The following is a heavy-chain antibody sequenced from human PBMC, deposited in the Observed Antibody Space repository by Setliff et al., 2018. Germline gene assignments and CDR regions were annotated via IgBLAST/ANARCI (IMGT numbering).Heavy chain of an antibody. J-gene: IGHJ4*02. Sequence: GSLRLSCAASGFTFSDYYMSWIRQAPGKGLEWVAVIWHDGGNKYHADSVKGRFTISRDNSKNTLYLQMNSLRPEDTAVYYCARTCSGSGCYAGLESWGQGTPVTVSS. V-gene: IGHV3-33*08. CDR2: IWHDGGNK. CDR1: GFTFSDYY. D-gene: IGHD2-15*01. CDR3: ARTCSGSGCYAGLES.